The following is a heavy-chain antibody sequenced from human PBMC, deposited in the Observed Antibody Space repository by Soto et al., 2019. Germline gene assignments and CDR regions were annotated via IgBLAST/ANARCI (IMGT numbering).Heavy chain of an antibody. CDR3: ARGDSSSWYGTNWFDP. CDR2: IYYSGNA. CDR1: GYSINNSDW. V-gene: IGHV4-38-2*01. Sequence: SETLSLTCAVTGYSINNSDWWSWIRQPPGKGLEWIGSIYYSGNAYYNPSLKRRVTISVDTSKNQFSLKLSSVTAADTAVYYCARGDSSSWYGTNWFDPWGQGTLVTVSS. D-gene: IGHD6-13*01. J-gene: IGHJ5*02.